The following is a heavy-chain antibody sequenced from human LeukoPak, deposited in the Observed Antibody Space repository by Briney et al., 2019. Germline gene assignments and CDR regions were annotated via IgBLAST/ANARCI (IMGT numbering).Heavy chain of an antibody. Sequence: SVKVSCKASGGTFSSYAISWVRQAPGQGLEWMGGIIPIFGTANYAQKFQGRVTITTDESTSTAYMELSSLRSEDTAVYYCARGPDIAAAGTFVDVWGKGTTVTVSS. CDR2: IIPIFGTA. J-gene: IGHJ6*04. CDR1: GGTFSSYA. V-gene: IGHV1-69*05. D-gene: IGHD6-13*01. CDR3: ARGPDIAAAGTFVDV.